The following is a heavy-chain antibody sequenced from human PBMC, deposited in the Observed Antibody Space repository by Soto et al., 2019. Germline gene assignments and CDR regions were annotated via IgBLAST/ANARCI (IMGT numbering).Heavy chain of an antibody. Sequence: QVHLVQSGSDVEKPGASVKVSCKASGYSFTSYGIGWVRQVPGQGPEWMGWISPYNGRTNYAQSVKGSVVMTTDISNNTVYLELRSLRSDDSAIYYCGRCRTDSDAMDVWGQGTTVTVSS. CDR1: GYSFTSYG. J-gene: IGHJ6*02. D-gene: IGHD5-18*01. V-gene: IGHV1-18*01. CDR2: ISPYNGRT. CDR3: GRCRTDSDAMDV.